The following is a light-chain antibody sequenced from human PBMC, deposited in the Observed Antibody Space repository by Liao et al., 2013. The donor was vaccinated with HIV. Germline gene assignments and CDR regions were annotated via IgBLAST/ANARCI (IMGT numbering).Light chain of an antibody. CDR3: QAWDSSSWV. CDR1: KLGHKY. Sequence: SYELTQPPSVSVSPGQTATITCSGHKLGHKYACWYQQRPGQSPVLVIYQDTKRPSGIPARFSGSNSGNTATLTISGTQAMDEADYYCQAWDSSSWVFGGGTTLTVL. J-gene: IGLJ3*02. V-gene: IGLV3-1*01. CDR2: QDT.